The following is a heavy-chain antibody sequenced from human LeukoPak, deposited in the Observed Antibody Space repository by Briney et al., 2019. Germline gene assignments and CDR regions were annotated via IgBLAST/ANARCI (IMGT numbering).Heavy chain of an antibody. Sequence: PSGTLSLTCAVSGGSISSSNWWSWVRQPPGKGLEWIGEIYHSGSTNYNPSLKSRVTISVDKSKNQFSLKLSSVTAADTAVYYCARVQGDFWSGYYIYYFDYWGQGTLVTVSS. D-gene: IGHD3-3*01. CDR1: GGSISSSNW. J-gene: IGHJ4*02. CDR2: IYHSGST. V-gene: IGHV4-4*02. CDR3: ARVQGDFWSGYYIYYFDY.